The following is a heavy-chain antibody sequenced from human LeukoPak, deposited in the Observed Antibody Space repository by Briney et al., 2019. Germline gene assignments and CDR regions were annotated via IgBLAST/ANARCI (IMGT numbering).Heavy chain of an antibody. J-gene: IGHJ4*02. Sequence: EASVNVSCKASGYTFTGYYMHWVRQAPGQGLEWMGLINPNSGGTNYAQKFQGRVTMTRDTSISTAYMELSRLRSDDTAVYYCARGEHDYGDHDFDYWGQGTLVTVSS. CDR3: ARGEHDYGDHDFDY. CDR2: INPNSGGT. D-gene: IGHD4-17*01. V-gene: IGHV1-2*02. CDR1: GYTFTGYY.